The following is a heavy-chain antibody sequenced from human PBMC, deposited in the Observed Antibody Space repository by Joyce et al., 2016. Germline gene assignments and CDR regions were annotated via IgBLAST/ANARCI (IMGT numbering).Heavy chain of an antibody. CDR2: VKSKGQGGTT. Sequence: EVQLVESGGGLVKPGGSLRLSCAASGFSFRNAWVTWVRRVPGKGLAGIGRVKSKGQGGTTDYAAPVKGRFTISRDGSRDTAYLQMNSLKSEDTGVYFCVTGLCIGTACHWDDAFDVWGQGTMVTVSS. CDR1: GFSFRNAW. D-gene: IGHD2-2*01. V-gene: IGHV3-15*01. CDR3: VTGLCIGTACHWDDAFDV. J-gene: IGHJ3*01.